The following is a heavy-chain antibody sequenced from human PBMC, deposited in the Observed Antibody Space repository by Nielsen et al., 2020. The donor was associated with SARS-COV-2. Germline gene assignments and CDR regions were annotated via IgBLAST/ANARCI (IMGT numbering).Heavy chain of an antibody. Sequence: ASVKVSCKASGYTFTSYGISWVRQAPGQGLEWMGWISAYNGNTNYAQKLQGRVTMTTDTSTSTAYMELRSLRSEDTAVYYCARQHPGTPDNRAAAGTPPPDYWGQGTLVTVSS. CDR2: ISAYNGNT. D-gene: IGHD6-13*01. V-gene: IGHV1-18*01. CDR1: GYTFTSYG. J-gene: IGHJ4*02. CDR3: ARQHPGTPDNRAAAGTPPPDY.